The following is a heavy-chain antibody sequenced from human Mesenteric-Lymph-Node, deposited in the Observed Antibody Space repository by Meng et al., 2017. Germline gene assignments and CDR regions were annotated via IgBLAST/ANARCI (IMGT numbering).Heavy chain of an antibody. CDR3: AKSLREARTEYNYYVMDV. Sequence: GESLKISCAASGFTFNSFAMSSYAMSWVRQAPGKGLEWVSCLSGSGDSTYYADSVKGRFTISRDKSKNTLYLQMNSLRAEDTAVYYCAKSLREARTEYNYYVMDVWGQGTTVTVSS. CDR1: GFTFNSFAMSSYA. D-gene: IGHD6-6*01. CDR2: LSGSGDST. V-gene: IGHV3-23*01. J-gene: IGHJ6*02.